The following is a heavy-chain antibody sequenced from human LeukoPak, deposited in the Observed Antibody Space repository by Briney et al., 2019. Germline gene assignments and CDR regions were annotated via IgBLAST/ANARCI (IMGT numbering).Heavy chain of an antibody. CDR1: GFIFSNYP. CDR2: LSDSGSST. D-gene: IGHD6-19*01. V-gene: IGHV3-23*01. Sequence: GGSLRLSCAASGFIFSNYPMSWVRQAPGKGLEWVSALSDSGSSTYYADSVKGRFSISRDNSKNTLYLQMNSLRAEDTAIYYCAKVTGSSGPGAFDVWGQGTKVTVSS. CDR3: AKVTGSSGPGAFDV. J-gene: IGHJ3*01.